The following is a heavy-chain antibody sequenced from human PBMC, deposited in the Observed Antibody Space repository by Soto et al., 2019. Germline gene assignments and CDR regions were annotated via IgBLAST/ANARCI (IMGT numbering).Heavy chain of an antibody. V-gene: IGHV3-23*01. J-gene: IGHJ3*02. CDR3: AKGGITMIVVALSAFDI. Sequence: EVQLLESGGGLVQPGGSLRVSCAASGFTFSTYAMSWVRQAPGKGLEWVSAISGSGGSTYYADSVKGRFTISRDNSKSTLYLQMNSLRAEDTAVYYWAKGGITMIVVALSAFDIWGQGTMVTVSS. CDR1: GFTFSTYA. CDR2: ISGSGGST. D-gene: IGHD3-22*01.